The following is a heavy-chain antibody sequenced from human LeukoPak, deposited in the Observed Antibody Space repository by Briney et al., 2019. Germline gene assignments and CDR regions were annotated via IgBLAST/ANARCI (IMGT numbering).Heavy chain of an antibody. D-gene: IGHD3-3*01. J-gene: IGHJ4*02. V-gene: IGHV3-9*01. Sequence: GGSLRLSCAASGFIFSSYGMNWVRQAPGKGLEWVSGISWNSGSIGYADSVKGRFTISRDNAKNSLYLQMNSLRAEDTALYYCAKDGGETIFGVVTAYFDYWGQGTLVTVSS. CDR2: ISWNSGSI. CDR3: AKDGGETIFGVVTAYFDY. CDR1: GFIFSSYG.